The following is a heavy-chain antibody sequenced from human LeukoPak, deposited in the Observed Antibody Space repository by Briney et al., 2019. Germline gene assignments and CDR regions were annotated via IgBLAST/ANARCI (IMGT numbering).Heavy chain of an antibody. Sequence: SETLSLTCTVSGGSISSGGYYWSWIRQPPGKGLEWIGYIYHSGSTYYNPSLKSRVTISVDRSKNQFSLKLSSVTAADTAVYYCARTLSTGSDTDRSALDIWGQGTMVTVSS. D-gene: IGHD3-10*01. CDR1: GGSISSGGYY. CDR2: IYHSGST. V-gene: IGHV4-30-2*01. CDR3: ARTLSTGSDTDRSALDI. J-gene: IGHJ3*02.